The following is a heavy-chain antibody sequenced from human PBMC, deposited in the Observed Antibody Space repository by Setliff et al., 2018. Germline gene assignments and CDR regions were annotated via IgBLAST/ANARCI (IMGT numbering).Heavy chain of an antibody. Sequence: ASVKVSCKASGYTFTSYGISWVRQAPGQGREWMGWISAYNGNTNYAQKLQGRVTMTTDTSTSTAYMELRSLRSDDTAVYYCARRAPAAMADAFDIWGQGTMVTVS. CDR3: ARRAPAAMADAFDI. CDR1: GYTFTSYG. V-gene: IGHV1-18*01. CDR2: ISAYNGNT. J-gene: IGHJ3*02. D-gene: IGHD2-2*01.